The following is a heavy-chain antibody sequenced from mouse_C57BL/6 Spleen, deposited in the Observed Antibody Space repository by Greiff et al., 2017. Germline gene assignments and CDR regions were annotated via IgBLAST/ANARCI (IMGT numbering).Heavy chain of an antibody. Sequence: QVQLQQPGAELVKPGASVKLSCKASGYTFTSYWMHWVKQRPGQGLEWIGMIHPNSGNTNYNEKFKSKATLTVDKSSSTAYMQLSSLTAEDAADYYSEGVTTVVDYWGQGTTLTVSS. V-gene: IGHV1-64*01. J-gene: IGHJ2*01. CDR3: EGVTTVVDY. CDR2: IHPNSGNT. CDR1: GYTFTSYW. D-gene: IGHD1-1*01.